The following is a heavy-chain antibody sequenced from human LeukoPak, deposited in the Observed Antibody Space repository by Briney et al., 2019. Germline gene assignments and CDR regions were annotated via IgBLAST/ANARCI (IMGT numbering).Heavy chain of an antibody. V-gene: IGHV4-34*01. D-gene: IGHD1-7*01. CDR2: INHSGST. J-gene: IGHJ6*02. CDR1: GESFSGYY. Sequence: SETLSLTCAVYGESFSGYYWSWIRQPPGKGLEWIGEINHSGSTNYNPSLKSRVTISVDTSKNQFSLKLSSVTAADTAVYYCARRNYATTYYYYGMDVWGQGTTVTVSS. CDR3: ARRNYATTYYYYGMDV.